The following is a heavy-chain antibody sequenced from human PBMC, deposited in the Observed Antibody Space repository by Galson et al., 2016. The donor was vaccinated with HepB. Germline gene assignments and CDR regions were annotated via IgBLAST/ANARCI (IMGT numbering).Heavy chain of an antibody. V-gene: IGHV4-59*01. Sequence: CTVSGGSISNYYWSWIRQPPGKGLEWIGYIYYSGSTNYNPSLKSRATISVDTSKNQFSLKLSSVTAADTAVYYCARGQEWLHWFDPWGQGTLVTVSS. CDR2: IYYSGST. CDR1: GGSISNYY. CDR3: ARGQEWLHWFDP. D-gene: IGHD6-19*01. J-gene: IGHJ5*02.